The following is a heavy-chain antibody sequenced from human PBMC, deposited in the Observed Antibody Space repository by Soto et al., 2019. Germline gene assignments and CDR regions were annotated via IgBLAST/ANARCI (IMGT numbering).Heavy chain of an antibody. Sequence: PGGYLRLSCASSGFTYSNYAMNWVRQAPEKGLEWVAYISASSSSIYYADSVKGRFTISRDNAKNSLYLQMNSLRDEDTAVYYCTGDVTRSELYWCQGFQVTITS. CDR3: TGDVTRSELY. J-gene: IGHJ4*02. D-gene: IGHD1-26*01. V-gene: IGHV3-48*02. CDR2: ISASSSSI. CDR1: GFTYSNYA.